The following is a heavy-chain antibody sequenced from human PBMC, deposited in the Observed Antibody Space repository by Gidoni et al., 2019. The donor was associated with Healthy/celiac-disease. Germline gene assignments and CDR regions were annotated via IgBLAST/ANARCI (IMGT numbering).Heavy chain of an antibody. CDR3: AKKVNGYSYGPFDY. J-gene: IGHJ4*02. D-gene: IGHD5-18*01. CDR1: GFTFSSYA. CDR2: ISGSGGST. V-gene: IGHV3-23*01. Sequence: EVPLLESGGGLVQPGGSLRLSCAASGFTFSSYAMSWVRPAPGKGLEWVSAISGSGGSTYYADSVKGRFTISRDNSKNTLYLQMNSLRAEDTAVYYCAKKVNGYSYGPFDYWGQGTLVTVSS.